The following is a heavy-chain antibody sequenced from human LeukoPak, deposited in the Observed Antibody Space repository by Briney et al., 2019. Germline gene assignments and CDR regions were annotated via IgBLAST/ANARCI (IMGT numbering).Heavy chain of an antibody. Sequence: SETLSLTCAVYGGSFSVYYWSWIRQPPGKGLEWIGEINHSGSTNYNPSLKSRVTISVDTSKNQFSLKLSSVTAADTAVYYCARGRSVIDYWGQGTLVTVSS. D-gene: IGHD6-25*01. V-gene: IGHV4-34*01. CDR3: ARGRSVIDY. CDR2: INHSGST. J-gene: IGHJ4*02. CDR1: GGSFSVYY.